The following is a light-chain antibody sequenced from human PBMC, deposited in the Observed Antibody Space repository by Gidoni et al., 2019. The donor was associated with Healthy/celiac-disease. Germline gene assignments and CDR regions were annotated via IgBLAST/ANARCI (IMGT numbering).Light chain of an antibody. V-gene: IGKV1-13*02. CDR1: QGLSIA. CDR3: QQFNSYPLT. J-gene: IGKJ4*01. CDR2: DAS. Sequence: AIQLTQSPSSLSASVGDRVTIACRASQGLSIALPWYQQKPGKAPKLLIYDASSLESGVPSRFSGSGSGTDFTLTISSLQPEDFATYYCQQFNSYPLTFGGGTKVEIK.